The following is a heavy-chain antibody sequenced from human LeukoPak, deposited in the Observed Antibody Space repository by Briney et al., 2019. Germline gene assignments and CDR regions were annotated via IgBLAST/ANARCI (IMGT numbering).Heavy chain of an antibody. Sequence: GGSLRLSCAASGFTFDDYAMHWVRQAPGKGLEWVSGISWNSGSIGYADSVKGRFTISRDNAKNSLYLQMNSLRAEDTAVYYCARADLSIVVVPAAMGYYYYYGMDVWGQGTTVTVSS. CDR2: ISWNSGSI. V-gene: IGHV3-9*01. D-gene: IGHD2-2*01. J-gene: IGHJ6*02. CDR1: GFTFDDYA. CDR3: ARADLSIVVVPAAMGYYYYYGMDV.